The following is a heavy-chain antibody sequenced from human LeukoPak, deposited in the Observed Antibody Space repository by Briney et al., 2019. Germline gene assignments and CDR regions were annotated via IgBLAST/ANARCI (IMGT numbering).Heavy chain of an antibody. CDR3: ASWDAGGATVSHFDY. V-gene: IGHV3-21*01. CDR1: GFTFSSYS. Sequence: PGGSLRLSCAASGFTFSSYSMSWVRQAPGKGLEGVSSISSSSSYIYYADSVKGRFTISRDNAKNSLYLQMNSLRAEDTAVYYCASWDAGGATVSHFDYWGQGTLVTVSS. J-gene: IGHJ4*02. CDR2: ISSSSSYI. D-gene: IGHD1-26*01.